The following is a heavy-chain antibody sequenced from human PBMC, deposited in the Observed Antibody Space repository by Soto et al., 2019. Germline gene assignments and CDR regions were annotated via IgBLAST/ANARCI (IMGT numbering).Heavy chain of an antibody. CDR1: GESFSGYI. V-gene: IGHV4-34*01. D-gene: IGHD6-19*01. CDR2: FNHSGSA. J-gene: IGHJ4*02. CDR3: ARGLIAGSHYSGGWYYFDS. Sequence: QVQLQQSGAGLLKPSETLSLTCAVYGESFSGYIWTWILQTPGKGLQWIVQFNHSGSASYNPSLKSRVTISVHTSNSQFSLELSSVTAADTAVYYCARGLIAGSHYSGGWYYFDSWGQGTQVTVSS.